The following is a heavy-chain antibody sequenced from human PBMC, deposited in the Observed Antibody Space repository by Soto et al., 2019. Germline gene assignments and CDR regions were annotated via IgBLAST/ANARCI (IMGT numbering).Heavy chain of an antibody. CDR1: GFTFSSYG. Sequence: QVQLVESGGGVVQPGRSLRLSCAASGFTFSSYGMHWVRQAPGKGLAWVAVIWYDGSNKYYADSVKGRFTISRDNSKNTLYLQMNSLRAEDTAVYYCARFGAENDFWSGLYYFDYWGQGTLVTVSS. J-gene: IGHJ4*02. CDR2: IWYDGSNK. CDR3: ARFGAENDFWSGLYYFDY. V-gene: IGHV3-33*01. D-gene: IGHD3-3*01.